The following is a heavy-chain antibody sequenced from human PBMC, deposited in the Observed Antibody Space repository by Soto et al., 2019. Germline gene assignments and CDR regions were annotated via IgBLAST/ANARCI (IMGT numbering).Heavy chain of an antibody. V-gene: IGHV3-23*01. CDR1: GFTFSDYG. CDR3: AKDYLRWAQS. D-gene: IGHD4-17*01. CDR2: ISGSGST. J-gene: IGHJ1*01. Sequence: EVQLLESGGGLEQPGGSLRLSCAASGFTFSDYGMSWVRQAPGKGLEWVSAISGSGSTFYAASVKGRFTISRDNSKNTLYLHMNSLRAEDTAVYYCAKDYLRWAQSWGQGTLVTVSS.